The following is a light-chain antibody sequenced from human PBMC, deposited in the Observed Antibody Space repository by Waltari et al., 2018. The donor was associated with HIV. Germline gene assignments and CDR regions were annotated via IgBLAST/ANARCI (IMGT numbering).Light chain of an antibody. J-gene: IGLJ3*02. V-gene: IGLV1-47*01. Sequence: QSVLTQPPSVSGTPGQRITVSCSGSGPTIGPHYAYWYQQLPGAAPKLLVYRNSQRPSGVPDRFSGSKSGTSASLAISGLRSEDEADYHCASWDDRVSGWVFGGGTKLTVL. CDR2: RNS. CDR1: GPTIGPHY. CDR3: ASWDDRVSGWV.